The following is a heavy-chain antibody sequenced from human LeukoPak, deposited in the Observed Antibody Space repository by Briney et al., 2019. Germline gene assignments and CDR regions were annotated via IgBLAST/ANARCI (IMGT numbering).Heavy chain of an antibody. CDR1: GYTLTAYY. CDR3: ARDGVSATPDFDY. D-gene: IGHD2-8*01. V-gene: IGHV1-2*02. CDR2: IYPNSGAT. Sequence: GASVKVSCKTSGYTLTAYYMYWLRQAPGQGLESMGWIYPNSGATGYEQNFQGRVTRTSDTSARTVYLELSRLRSDDTAVYYCARDGVSATPDFDYWGQGTLVSVSS. J-gene: IGHJ4*02.